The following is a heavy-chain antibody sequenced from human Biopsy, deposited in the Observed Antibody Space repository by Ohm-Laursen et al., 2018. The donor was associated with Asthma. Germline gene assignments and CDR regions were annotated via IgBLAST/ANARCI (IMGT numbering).Heavy chain of an antibody. V-gene: IGHV1-69*13. CDR2: INSVFGTT. J-gene: IGHJ4*02. CDR1: GGAFNTYV. D-gene: IGHD2-2*01. CDR3: ARKAGSCISRTCYSLDF. Sequence: SVKVSCKSLGGAFNTYVIGWVRQAPGQGLGWMGGINSVFGTTTYPQKFQDRVTITADDSTSTVYMELSSLRSEDTAVYYCARKAGSCISRTCYSLDFWGQGTLVTVSS.